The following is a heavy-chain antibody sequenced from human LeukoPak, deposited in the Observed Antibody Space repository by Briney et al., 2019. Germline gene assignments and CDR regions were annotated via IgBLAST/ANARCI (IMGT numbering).Heavy chain of an antibody. V-gene: IGHV1-46*01. CDR3: ARDRYYGSGSYYKSPDAFDI. J-gene: IGHJ3*02. Sequence: ASVKVSCKASGYTFTSYYMHWVRRAPGQGLEWMGIINPSGGSTSYAQKFQGRVTMTRDTSTSTVYMELSSLRSEDTAVYYCARDRYYGSGSYYKSPDAFDIWGQGTMVTVSS. CDR1: GYTFTSYY. CDR2: INPSGGST. D-gene: IGHD3-10*01.